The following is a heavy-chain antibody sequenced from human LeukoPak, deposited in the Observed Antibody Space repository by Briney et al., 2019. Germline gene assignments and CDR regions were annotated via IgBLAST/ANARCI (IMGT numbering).Heavy chain of an antibody. D-gene: IGHD3-22*01. J-gene: IGHJ4*02. CDR2: IYYSGST. Sequence: SETLSLTCTVSGGSVSSGSYYWSWIRQPPGKGLEWIGYIYYSGSTNYNPALKSRVTISVDTCKNQFSLKLSSVTAAGTAVYYCARAKEYYYDSSGYSLDYFDYWGQGTLVTVSS. CDR3: ARAKEYYYDSSGYSLDYFDY. V-gene: IGHV4-61*01. CDR1: GGSVSSGSYY.